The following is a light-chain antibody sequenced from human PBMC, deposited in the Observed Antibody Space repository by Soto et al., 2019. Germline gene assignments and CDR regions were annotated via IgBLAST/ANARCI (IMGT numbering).Light chain of an antibody. CDR2: DVG. J-gene: IGLJ1*01. CDR1: SSDVGGYNS. Sequence: QSALTQPASVSGSPGPSITISCTGTSSDVGGYNSVSWYQVHPGKAPQLILYDVGDRPSGVSYRFSGSKSGNTASLTISGLHAAEETDYFCTSFTSSMTNVFGSGTKLTVL. CDR3: TSFTSSMTNV. V-gene: IGLV2-14*03.